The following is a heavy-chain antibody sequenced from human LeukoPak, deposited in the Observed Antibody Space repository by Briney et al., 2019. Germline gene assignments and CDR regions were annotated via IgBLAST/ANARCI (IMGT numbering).Heavy chain of an antibody. CDR3: ARDLRPAAYYYMDV. D-gene: IGHD2-2*01. J-gene: IGHJ6*03. CDR2: INTNTGNP. V-gene: IGHV7-4-1*02. Sequence: ASVKVSCKASGYTFTSYAMNWVRQAPGQGLEWMGWINTNTGNPTYAQGFTGRFVFSLDTSVSTAYLQISSLKAEDTAVYYCARDLRPAAYYYMDVWGKGTTVTVSS. CDR1: GYTFTSYA.